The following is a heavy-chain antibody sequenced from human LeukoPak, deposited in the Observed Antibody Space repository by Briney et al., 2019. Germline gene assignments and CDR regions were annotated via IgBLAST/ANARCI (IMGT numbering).Heavy chain of an antibody. V-gene: IGHV3-21*01. CDR2: ISGSNTYI. J-gene: IGHJ4*02. D-gene: IGHD6-6*01. CDR3: ARGEPTRPAPFDF. Sequence: GGSLRLSCAASGFSFSSYSMNWVRQAPGKGLEWVSSISGSNTYIYYAESVRGRFTISRDNAKNSLYLQMNSLRAEDTAVYYCARGEPTRPAPFDFWGQGTLVTVSS. CDR1: GFSFSSYS.